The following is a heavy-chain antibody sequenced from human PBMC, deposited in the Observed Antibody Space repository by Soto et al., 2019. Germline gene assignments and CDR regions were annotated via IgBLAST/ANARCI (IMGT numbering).Heavy chain of an antibody. V-gene: IGHV3-48*02. D-gene: IGHD1-26*01. J-gene: IGHJ6*02. CDR1: GLTLSSNA. CDR2: ITGPSTTI. CDR3: ARSREPGVHYGLDV. Sequence: PGGSLRLSCAASGLTLSSNAMSWVRQAPGKGLEWLAYITGPSTTISYRDGVKGRFTISRDNAKRSLFLQLDRLRDDDTAVYYCARSREPGVHYGLDVWGPGTTVTVSS.